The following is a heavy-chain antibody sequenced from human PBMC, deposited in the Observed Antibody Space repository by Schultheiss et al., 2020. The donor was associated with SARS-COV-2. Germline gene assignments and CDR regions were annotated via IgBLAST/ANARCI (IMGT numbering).Heavy chain of an antibody. CDR1: GGSFSGYY. D-gene: IGHD1-1*01. CDR2: IYHSGST. J-gene: IGHJ5*02. Sequence: SETLSLTCAVYGGSFSGYYWSWIRQPPGKGLEWIGSIYHSGSTYYNPSLKSRVTMSVDTSKNQFSLKLSSVTAADTAVYYCAQYTTGGGPEGNWFDPWGQGTLVTVSS. CDR3: AQYTTGGGPEGNWFDP. V-gene: IGHV4-34*01.